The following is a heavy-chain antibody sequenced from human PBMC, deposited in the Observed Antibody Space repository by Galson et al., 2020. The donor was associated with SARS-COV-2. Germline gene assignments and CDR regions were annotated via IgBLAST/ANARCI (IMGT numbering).Heavy chain of an antibody. J-gene: IGHJ4*02. CDR1: GFTVSSNY. V-gene: IGHV3-66*01. D-gene: IGHD5-12*01. CDR2: IYSGGST. CDR3: ARDSGYDTYDY. Sequence: GESLKISCAASGFTVSSNYMSWVRQAPGKGLEWVSVIYSGGSTYYADSVKGRFTISRDNSKNTLYLQMNSLRAEDTAVYYCARDSGYDTYDYWGQGTLVTVSS.